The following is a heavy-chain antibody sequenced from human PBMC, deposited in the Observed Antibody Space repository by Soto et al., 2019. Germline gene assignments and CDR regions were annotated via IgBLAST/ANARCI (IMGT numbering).Heavy chain of an antibody. D-gene: IGHD6-13*01. V-gene: IGHV3-9*01. CDR2: INWNSGSI. CDR3: VKDESINWYSGHFRH. Sequence: EVQLVESGGGLVQPGRSLRLPCAASGFTFDDYAMHWVRQVPGKGLEWVSGINWNSGSIGYGDSVKGRFAISRDNAKNSLHLQMNSLSAEDTAFYYCVKDESINWYSGHFRHWGQGTLVTVSS. J-gene: IGHJ1*01. CDR1: GFTFDDYA.